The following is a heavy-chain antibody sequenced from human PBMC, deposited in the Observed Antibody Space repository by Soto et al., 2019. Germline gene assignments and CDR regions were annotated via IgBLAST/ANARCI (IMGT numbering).Heavy chain of an antibody. CDR1: GFTFSSYA. D-gene: IGHD3-22*01. CDR3: ARDPSRGYYDSSGYHY. V-gene: IGHV3-30-3*01. Sequence: GSLRLSCAASGFTFSSYAMHWVRQAPGKGLEWVAVISYDGSNKYYADSVKGRFTISRDNSKNTLYLQMNSLRAEDTAVYYCARDPSRGYYDSSGYHYWGQGTLVTVSS. CDR2: ISYDGSNK. J-gene: IGHJ4*02.